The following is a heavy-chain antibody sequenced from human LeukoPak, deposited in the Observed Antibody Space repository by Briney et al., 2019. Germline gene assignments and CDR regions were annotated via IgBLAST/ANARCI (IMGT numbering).Heavy chain of an antibody. J-gene: IGHJ4*02. CDR3: ARDNYSSSWYKGEFVY. V-gene: IGHV3-30-3*01. CDR1: GFTFSNYA. CDR2: ISYDGSNK. Sequence: GRSLRLSCAASGFTFSNYAMHWVRQAPGKGLEWVAVISYDGSNKYYADSVKDRFTISRDNSKNTLSLQMNSLRTEDTAVYFCARDNYSSSWYKGEFVYWGQGTLVTVSS. D-gene: IGHD6-13*01.